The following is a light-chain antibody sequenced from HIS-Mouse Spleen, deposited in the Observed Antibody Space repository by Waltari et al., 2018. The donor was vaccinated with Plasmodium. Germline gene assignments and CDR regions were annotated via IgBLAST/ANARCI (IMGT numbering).Light chain of an antibody. CDR3: AAWDDSLNGVV. CDR2: SKK. CDR1: SSTPGSTP. V-gene: IGLV1-44*01. Sequence: QSLLTQPPSASGPPGQRVTTSLSGSSSTPGSTPVTCYQQPPGTPPKLLIYSKKQRPSGVPDRFSGSKSGTTASLAISGLQSEDEADYYCAAWDDSLNGVVFGGGTKLTVL. J-gene: IGLJ2*01.